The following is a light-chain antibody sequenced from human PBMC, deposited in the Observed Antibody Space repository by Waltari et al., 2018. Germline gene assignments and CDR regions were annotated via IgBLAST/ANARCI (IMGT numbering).Light chain of an antibody. Sequence: SYELTQPPSVSVSPGQTASIPCPGHKLGDSYASWYQQKPGQSPVLVIYQDNKRPSGIPERFSGSNSGNTATLTISGTQAMDEADYYCQAWDSSTGVFGGGTKLTVL. CDR1: KLGDSY. CDR2: QDN. V-gene: IGLV3-1*01. CDR3: QAWDSSTGV. J-gene: IGLJ3*02.